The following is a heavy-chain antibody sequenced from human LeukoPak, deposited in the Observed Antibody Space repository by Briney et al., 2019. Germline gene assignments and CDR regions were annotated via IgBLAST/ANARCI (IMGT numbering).Heavy chain of an antibody. CDR2: MLSGGGDDK. J-gene: IGHJ4*02. D-gene: IGHD2-2*01. CDR1: GFTFSNYA. V-gene: IGHV3-23*01. Sequence: GGSLRLSCAASGFTFSNYAMSWVRQAPGKGLEWVAGMLSGGGDDKHYADSVQGRFTISRENSKNTLFLQVNSLRAEDTAVYYCVKGSSAWGRYYFDFWGQETLVAVSS. CDR3: VKGSSAWGRYYFDF.